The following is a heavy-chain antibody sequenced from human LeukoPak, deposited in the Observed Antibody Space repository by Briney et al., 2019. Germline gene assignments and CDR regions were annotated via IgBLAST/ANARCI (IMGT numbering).Heavy chain of an antibody. CDR2: IYYSGST. Sequence: PSETLSLTRTVSGGSISSYYWSWIRQPPGKGLEWIGYIYYSGSTNYNPSLKSRVTISVDTSKNQFSLKLSSVTAADTAVYYCARDYCSGGSCYFDYWGQGTLVTVSS. CDR3: ARDYCSGGSCYFDY. CDR1: GGSISSYY. J-gene: IGHJ4*02. D-gene: IGHD2-15*01. V-gene: IGHV4-59*01.